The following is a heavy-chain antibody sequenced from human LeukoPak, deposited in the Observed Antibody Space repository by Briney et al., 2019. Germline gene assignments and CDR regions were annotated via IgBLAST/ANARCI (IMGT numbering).Heavy chain of an antibody. J-gene: IGHJ4*02. CDR1: GFTFSGYA. D-gene: IGHD6-13*01. V-gene: IGHV3-23*01. Sequence: GGSLRLSCAASGFTFSGYAMSWVRQAPGKGLEWVSAISGSGGSTYYADSVKGRFTISRDNSKNTLYLQMNSLRAEDTAVYYCANLNIAAAGTFDYWGQGTLVTVSS. CDR2: ISGSGGST. CDR3: ANLNIAAAGTFDY.